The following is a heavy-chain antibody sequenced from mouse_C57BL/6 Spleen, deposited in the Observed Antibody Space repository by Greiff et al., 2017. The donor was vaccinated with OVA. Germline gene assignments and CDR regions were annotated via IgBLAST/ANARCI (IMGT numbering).Heavy chain of an antibody. CDR2: IDPSDSET. V-gene: IGHV1-52*01. CDR3: ARENYYGSRIWCAY. CDR1: GYTFTSYW. D-gene: IGHD1-1*01. J-gene: IGHJ3*01. Sequence: VQLQQPGAELVRPGSSVKLSCKASGYTFTSYWMHWVKQRPIQGLEWIGNIDPSDSETHYNQKFKDKATLTVDKSSSTAYMQLSSLTSEDSAVYYCARENYYGSRIWCAYWGQGTLVTVSA.